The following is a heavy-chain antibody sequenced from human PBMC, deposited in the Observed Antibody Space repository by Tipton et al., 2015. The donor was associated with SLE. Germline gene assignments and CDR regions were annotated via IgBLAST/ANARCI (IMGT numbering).Heavy chain of an antibody. Sequence: TLSLTCTVSGGSISSSYYWGWIRQSPGKGLEWIGSISYTGSTYYNPSLKSRVTISVDMSKNQFSLKLTSVTAADTAVYYCVVCSPSNCSYFDYWGQGRLVTVSS. CDR3: VVCSPSNCSYFDY. D-gene: IGHD2-2*01. CDR2: ISYTGST. CDR1: GGSISSSYY. V-gene: IGHV4-39*07. J-gene: IGHJ4*02.